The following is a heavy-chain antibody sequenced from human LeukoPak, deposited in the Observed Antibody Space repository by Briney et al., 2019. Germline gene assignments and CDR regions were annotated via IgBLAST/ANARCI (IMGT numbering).Heavy chain of an antibody. V-gene: IGHV3-64D*06. Sequence: GGSLRPSCSTSGFTFSNFVMQWVRHTPGKGLEYVSVISTDGSQYYPDSVKGRFTIFRDNSKNTLYLQMNSLRPEDTAIYYCAKNDGNIWQPHSWGQGTLVTVSS. J-gene: IGHJ4*02. CDR3: AKNDGNIWQPHS. CDR1: GFTFSNFV. CDR2: ISTDGSQ.